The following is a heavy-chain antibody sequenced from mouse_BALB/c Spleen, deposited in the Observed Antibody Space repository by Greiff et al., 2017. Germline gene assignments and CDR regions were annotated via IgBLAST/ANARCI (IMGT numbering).Heavy chain of an antibody. CDR2: IYPGDGDT. V-gene: IGHV1-82*01. J-gene: IGHJ1*01. CDR3: ARLRSWYFDV. Sequence: VKLMESGPELVKPGASVKISCKASGYAFSSSWMNWVKQRPGQGLEWIGRIYPGDGDTNYNGKFKGKATLTADKSSSTAYMQLSSLTSVDSAVYFCARLRSWYFDVWGAGTTVTVSS. CDR1: GYAFSSSW. D-gene: IGHD1-1*01.